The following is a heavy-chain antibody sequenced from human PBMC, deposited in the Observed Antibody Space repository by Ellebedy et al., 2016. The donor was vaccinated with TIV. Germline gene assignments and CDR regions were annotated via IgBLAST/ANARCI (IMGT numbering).Heavy chain of an antibody. CDR3: ARKFGGVGAFDS. CDR2: IIPIYGTT. CDR1: GGTFNNYA. V-gene: IGHV1-69*13. Sequence: ASVKVSXKASGGTFNNYAISWVRQAPGQGLEWMGGIIPIYGTTDYAQKFRGRVTITADESTSTAYMEVGSLRSEDTAVYYCARKFGGVGAFDSWGQGTMITVSP. J-gene: IGHJ3*02. D-gene: IGHD3-3*01.